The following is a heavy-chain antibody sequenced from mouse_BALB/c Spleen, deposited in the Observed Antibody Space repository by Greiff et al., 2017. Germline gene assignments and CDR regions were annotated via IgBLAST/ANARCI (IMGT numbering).Heavy chain of an antibody. CDR3: ARAYDPYYYAMDY. CDR1: GDSITSGY. Sequence: VQLQQSGPSLVKPSQTLSLTCSVTGDSITSGYWNWIRKFPGNKLEYMGYISYSGSTYYNPSLKSRISITRDTSKNQYYLQLNSVTTEDTATYYCARAYDPYYYAMDYWGQGTSVTVSS. CDR2: ISYSGST. J-gene: IGHJ4*01. D-gene: IGHD2-3*01. V-gene: IGHV3-8*02.